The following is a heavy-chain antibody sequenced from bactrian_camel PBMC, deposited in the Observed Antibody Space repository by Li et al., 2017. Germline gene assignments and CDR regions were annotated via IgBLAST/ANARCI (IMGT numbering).Heavy chain of an antibody. V-gene: IGHV3S40*01. CDR3: AAHGSRWSLVN. J-gene: IGHJ4*01. Sequence: VQLVESGGGLVQPGGSLRLSCAASGFAFSTYAMGWVRQAPEKGLEWVSTINTDSRAGATYYADSVKGRFIISRDNAKNMVSLEMNSLKSEDTGLYYCAAHGSRWSLVNWGQGTQVT. CDR2: INTDSRAGAT. D-gene: IGHD6*01. CDR1: GFAFSTYA.